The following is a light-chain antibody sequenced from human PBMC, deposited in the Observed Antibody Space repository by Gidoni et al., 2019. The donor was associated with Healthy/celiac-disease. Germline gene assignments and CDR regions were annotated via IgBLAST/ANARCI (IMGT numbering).Light chain of an antibody. CDR3: SSYTSSSTWV. Sequence: QSALTQPASVSGSPAQSLTISFTGTSSDVGGYNYVSWYQQHPGKAPKLMIYDVSNRPSGVSNRFSGSKSGNTASLTISGLQAEDEADYYCSSYTSSSTWVFGGGTKLTVL. CDR2: DVS. V-gene: IGLV2-14*01. CDR1: SSDVGGYNY. J-gene: IGLJ3*02.